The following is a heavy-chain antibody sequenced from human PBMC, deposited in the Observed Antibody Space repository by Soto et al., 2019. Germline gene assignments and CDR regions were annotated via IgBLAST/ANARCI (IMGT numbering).Heavy chain of an antibody. V-gene: IGHV4-39*01. CDR1: GGSINSTTYY. CDR2: VSYSGST. CDR3: ARISGWSRYNWFDP. Sequence: QLQLQESGPGLVRPSETLSLTCAVSGGSINSTTYYWGWIRQPPGKGLEWIASVSYSGSTYFNPSLKSRLTISVDTPKNQLSLKLTSVTAADTAVYYCARISGWSRYNWFDPWGQGTLVTVSS. J-gene: IGHJ5*02. D-gene: IGHD6-19*01.